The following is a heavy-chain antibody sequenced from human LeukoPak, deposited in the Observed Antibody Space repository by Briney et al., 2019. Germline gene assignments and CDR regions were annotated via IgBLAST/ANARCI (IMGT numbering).Heavy chain of an antibody. CDR2: IKQDGSEK. D-gene: IGHD5-24*01. CDR1: GFTFSSYW. J-gene: IGHJ6*02. CDR3: ARDLGAREYYYYGMDV. Sequence: GGSLRLSCAASGFTFSSYWMSWVRQAPGKGLEWVANIKQDGSEKYYVDSVKGRFTISRDNAKNSLYLQMNSLRAEDTAVYYCARDLGAREYYYYGMDVWGQGTTVTVSS. V-gene: IGHV3-7*01.